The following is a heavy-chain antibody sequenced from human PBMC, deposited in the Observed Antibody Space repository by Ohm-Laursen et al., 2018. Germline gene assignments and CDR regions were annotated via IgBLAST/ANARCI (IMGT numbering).Heavy chain of an antibody. D-gene: IGHD3-22*01. CDR3: AREGYYDSSGYRHHDAFDI. Sequence: SDTLSLTCPVSGGSISSYYWSWIRQPPGKGLEWIGYIYYSGSTNYNPSLKSRVTISVDTSKNQFSLKLSSVTAADTAVYHCAREGYYDSSGYRHHDAFDIWGQGTMVTVSS. CDR1: GGSISSYY. V-gene: IGHV4-59*01. J-gene: IGHJ3*02. CDR2: IYYSGST.